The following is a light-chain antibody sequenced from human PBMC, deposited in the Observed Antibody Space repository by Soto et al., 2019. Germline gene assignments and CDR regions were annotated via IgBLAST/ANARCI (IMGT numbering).Light chain of an antibody. V-gene: IGKV3-20*01. CDR2: GAS. Sequence: EIMLTQSPGTLSLSPGERATLSCRASQSVSSSYLAWYQQKPGQAPRLLIYGASSRATGIPDRCSGSGSGATLTCTVGRADPEHVAGYYSQQYGGSRVFGPGTKCDIK. J-gene: IGKJ3*01. CDR3: QQYGGSRV. CDR1: QSVSSSY.